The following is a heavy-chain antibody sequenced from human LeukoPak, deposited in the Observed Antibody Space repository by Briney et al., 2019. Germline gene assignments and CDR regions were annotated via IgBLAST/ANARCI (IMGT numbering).Heavy chain of an antibody. CDR2: ISYDGSNK. J-gene: IGHJ4*02. D-gene: IGHD2/OR15-2a*01. V-gene: IGHV3-30-3*01. Sequence: GGSLRLSCAASGFTFSRYAMHWVRQAPGKGLEWVAVISYDGSNKYYADSVKGRFTISRDSSKNTLYLQMNSLRAEDTAVYYCARGLGNCDTTACLLPFDNWGQGTLVTVSS. CDR3: ARGLGNCDTTACLLPFDN. CDR1: GFTFSRYA.